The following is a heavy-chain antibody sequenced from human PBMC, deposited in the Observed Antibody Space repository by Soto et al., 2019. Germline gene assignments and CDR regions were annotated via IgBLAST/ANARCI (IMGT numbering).Heavy chain of an antibody. CDR2: IYYSGST. CDR1: GGSISSGDYY. CDR3: ARDDDTTMIN. J-gene: IGHJ4*02. D-gene: IGHD5-18*01. Sequence: SETLSLTCTVSGGSISSGDYYWTWIRQHPGKGLEWIGYIYYSGSTYYNPSLKSRVTISVDTSKNQFSLKLSSVTAADTAVYYCARDDDTTMINWGQGTLVTVSS. V-gene: IGHV4-31*03.